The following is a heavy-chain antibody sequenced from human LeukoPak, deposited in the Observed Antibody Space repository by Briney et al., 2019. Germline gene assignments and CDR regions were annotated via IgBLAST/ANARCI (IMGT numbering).Heavy chain of an antibody. CDR2: IIPILGIA. CDR3: AGQVTPDWYFDL. Sequence: WASVTVSCKASGGTFSSYAISWVRQAPGQGLEWMGRIIPILGIANYAQKFQGRVTITADKSTSTAYMELSSLRSEDTAVYYCAGQVTPDWYFDLWGRGTLVTVSS. CDR1: GGTFSSYA. D-gene: IGHD4-11*01. J-gene: IGHJ2*01. V-gene: IGHV1-69*04.